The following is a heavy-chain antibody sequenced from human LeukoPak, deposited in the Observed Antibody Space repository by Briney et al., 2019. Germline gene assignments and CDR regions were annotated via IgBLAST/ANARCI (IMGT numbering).Heavy chain of an antibody. CDR2: ISASGGST. D-gene: IGHD6-6*01. J-gene: IGHJ6*02. CDR1: GFTFSSYA. CDR3: AKGNIAARQDIMDV. V-gene: IGHV3-23*01. Sequence: GGSLRLSCAASGFTFSSYAMSWVRQAPGKGLEWVSLISASGGSTYYADSVKGRFTISRDNSKNTLYLQMNSLRVEDTAVYYCAKGNIAARQDIMDVWGQGTTVTVSS.